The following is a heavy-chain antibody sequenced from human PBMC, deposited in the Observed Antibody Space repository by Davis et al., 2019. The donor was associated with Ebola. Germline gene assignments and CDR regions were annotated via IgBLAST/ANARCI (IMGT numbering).Heavy chain of an antibody. V-gene: IGHV3-7*03. CDR1: GFMFNNYW. Sequence: GESLKISCVASGFMFNNYWMSWVRQAPGKGLEWVANIKQDGSEKYYVDSVKGRFTISRDNAKNSLYLQMNSLRAEDTAVYYCSTSIAAARQGDYWGQGTLVTVSS. J-gene: IGHJ4*02. CDR3: STSIAAARQGDY. D-gene: IGHD6-13*01. CDR2: IKQDGSEK.